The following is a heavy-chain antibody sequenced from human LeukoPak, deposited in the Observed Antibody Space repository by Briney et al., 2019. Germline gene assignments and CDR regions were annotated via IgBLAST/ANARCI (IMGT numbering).Heavy chain of an antibody. CDR3: ARYCSGGSCYSGFDY. Sequence: SETLSLTCTVSGGSISSGGYYWSWIRQHPGKGLEWIGYIYYSGSTYYNPSLKSRVTISADTSKNQFSLKLSSVTAADTAVYYCARYCSGGSCYSGFDYWGQGTLVTVSS. D-gene: IGHD2-15*01. CDR1: GGSISSGGYY. CDR2: IYYSGST. V-gene: IGHV4-31*03. J-gene: IGHJ4*02.